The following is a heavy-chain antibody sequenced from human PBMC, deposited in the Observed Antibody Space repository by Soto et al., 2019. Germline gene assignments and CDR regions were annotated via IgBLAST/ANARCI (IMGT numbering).Heavy chain of an antibody. Sequence: QVQLRESGPGLVKPSETLSLNCSVSDDSISDRGVYYWSLIRQAPGKGLEWIGYVHFSGNINYNPSLKQQVTISIETTKKQLSLKLTSVTAADTAVYYCARGWDAFKMGRDWGQGTLVTVSS. CDR3: ARGWDAFKMGRD. CDR1: DDSISDRGVYY. J-gene: IGHJ4*02. D-gene: IGHD1-26*01. CDR2: VHFSGNI. V-gene: IGHV4-61*08.